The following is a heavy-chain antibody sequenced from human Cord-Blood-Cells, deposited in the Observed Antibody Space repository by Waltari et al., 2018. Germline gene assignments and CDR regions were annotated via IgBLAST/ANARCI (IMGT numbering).Heavy chain of an antibody. CDR3: ARDQFDRSSSFDY. CDR1: GFTFSSYA. D-gene: IGHD6-6*01. Sequence: QVQLVESGGGVVQPGRSLRLSCAASGFTFSSYAMHWVRQAPGKGLEWVAVISYDGRNKNYADSVKGRFTISRDNSKNTLYLQMNSLRAEDTAVYYCARDQFDRSSSFDYWGQGTLVTVSS. CDR2: ISYDGRNK. J-gene: IGHJ4*02. V-gene: IGHV3-30*04.